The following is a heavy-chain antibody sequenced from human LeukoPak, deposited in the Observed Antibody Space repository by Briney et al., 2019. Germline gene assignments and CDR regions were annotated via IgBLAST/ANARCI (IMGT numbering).Heavy chain of an antibody. J-gene: IGHJ4*02. Sequence: GGTLRLSYAASGFTFSTYDMSWVRQAPGKGLEWVSAISGSGGSTYYADSVKGRFTISRDNSKSTLYLQMTSLRAEDSAVYYCAKLRYGSGFYWGQGTLVIVSS. CDR3: AKLRYGSGFY. CDR2: ISGSGGST. D-gene: IGHD3-10*01. CDR1: GFTFSTYD. V-gene: IGHV3-23*01.